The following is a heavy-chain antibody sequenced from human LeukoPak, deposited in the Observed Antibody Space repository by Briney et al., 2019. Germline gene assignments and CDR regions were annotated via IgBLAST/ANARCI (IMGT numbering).Heavy chain of an antibody. CDR2: IYYIGST. J-gene: IGHJ4*02. V-gene: IGHV4-59*01. CDR1: GGSISSYY. Sequence: SETLSLTCTVSGGSISSYYWSWIRQPPGKGLEWIGYIYYIGSTNYNPSLKSRVTISVDPSKNQFSLKLSSVTAADTAVYYCASYHDAGQWLVPANYWGQGTLVTVSS. D-gene: IGHD6-19*01. CDR3: ASYHDAGQWLVPANY.